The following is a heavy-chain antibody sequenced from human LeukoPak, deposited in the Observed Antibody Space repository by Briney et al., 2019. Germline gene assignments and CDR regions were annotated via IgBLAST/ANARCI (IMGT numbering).Heavy chain of an antibody. J-gene: IGHJ5*02. D-gene: IGHD3-10*01. CDR1: GYTFTSYY. Sequence: VKVSCKXSGYTFTSYYMHWVRQAPGQGLEWMGIINPSGGSTSYAQKFQGRVTMTRDTSTSTVYMELSSLRSEDTAVYYCARALQLLWFGEWWFDPWGQGTLVTVSS. CDR3: ARALQLLWFGEWWFDP. CDR2: INPSGGST. V-gene: IGHV1-46*01.